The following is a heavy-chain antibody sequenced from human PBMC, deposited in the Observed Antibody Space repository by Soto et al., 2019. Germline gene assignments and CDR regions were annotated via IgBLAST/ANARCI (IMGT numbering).Heavy chain of an antibody. CDR1: GYTFTSYY. Sequence: QVQLVQSGAEVKKPGASVKVSCKASGYTFTSYYMHWVRQAPGQGLEWMGIINPRGGTTSYAQKFQGRVTMAMDTSTSTVDKELSSLRSEDTAVYYCARGCSGGSRYDYWGQGTLVTVSS. CDR3: ARGCSGGSRYDY. CDR2: INPRGGTT. D-gene: IGHD2-15*01. J-gene: IGHJ4*02. V-gene: IGHV1-46*01.